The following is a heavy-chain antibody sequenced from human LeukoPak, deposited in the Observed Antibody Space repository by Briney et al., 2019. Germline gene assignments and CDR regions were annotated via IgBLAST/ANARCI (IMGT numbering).Heavy chain of an antibody. D-gene: IGHD3-10*01. CDR2: IYHSGST. J-gene: IGHJ4*02. CDR3: AAIKNLWFGELFESSDY. V-gene: IGHV4-38-2*02. CDR1: GYSISSGYY. Sequence: PSETLSLTCTVSGYSISSGYYWGWIRQPPGKGLEWIGSIYHSGSTYYNPSLKSRVTISVDTSKNQFSLKLSSVTAADTAVYYCAAIKNLWFGELFESSDYWGQGTLVTVSS.